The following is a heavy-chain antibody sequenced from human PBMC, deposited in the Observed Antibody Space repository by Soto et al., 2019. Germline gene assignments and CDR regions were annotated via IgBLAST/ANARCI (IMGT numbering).Heavy chain of an antibody. D-gene: IGHD3-22*01. CDR3: ARELNTDSSAYYSFAY. J-gene: IGHJ4*02. CDR1: GYTFTAYG. CDR2: VGTNNDNT. V-gene: IGHV1-18*01. Sequence: QVQMVQSGPEVKMPGASVKVSCKTSGYTFTAYGLAGLRQAPGQRPEWMGWVGTNNDNTNYSEKFQGRVTMTTDTSTATTYMELRSLRSDDTAVYYCARELNTDSSAYYSFAYWGQGTLVTVSS.